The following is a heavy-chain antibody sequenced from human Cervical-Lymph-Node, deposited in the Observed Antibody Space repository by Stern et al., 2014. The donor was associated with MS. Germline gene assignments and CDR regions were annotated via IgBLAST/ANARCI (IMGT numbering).Heavy chain of an antibody. J-gene: IGHJ4*02. D-gene: IGHD3-22*01. CDR3: ARISHYDSSGSLGYFLDY. Sequence: QITLKESGPALVKPTQTLTLTCTFSGFSLSTSGMSVSWIRQPPGKALEWLALIDGVDDDFDSTSLETRLTISKDTFKNQVVLTMTDVEPVDTATYYCARISHYDSSGSLGYFLDYWGQGILVTVSS. CDR1: GFSLSTSGMS. CDR2: IDGVDDD. V-gene: IGHV2-70*01.